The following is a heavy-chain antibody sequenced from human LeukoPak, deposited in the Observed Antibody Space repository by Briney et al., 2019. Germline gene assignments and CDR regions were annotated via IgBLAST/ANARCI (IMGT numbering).Heavy chain of an antibody. CDR1: GGSISSYY. CDR3: ARHGGHFDY. V-gene: IGHV4-59*08. J-gene: IGHJ4*02. CDR2: IYYSGST. Sequence: KPSETLSLTCTVPGGSISSYYWSWIRQPPGKGLEWIGYIYYSGSTNYNPSLKSRVTISVDTSKNQFSLKLSSVTAADTAVYYCARHGGHFDYWGQGTLVTVSS. D-gene: IGHD3-3*01.